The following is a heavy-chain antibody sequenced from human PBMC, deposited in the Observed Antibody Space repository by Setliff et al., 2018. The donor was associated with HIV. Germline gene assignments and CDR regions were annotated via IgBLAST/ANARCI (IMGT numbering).Heavy chain of an antibody. CDR3: ASSRGRYYGSVRAFDI. CDR1: GGSISSYY. V-gene: IGHV4-59*08. J-gene: IGHJ3*02. Sequence: PSETLSLTCTVSGGSISSYYWSWVRQPPGKGLEWIGYIYYSGNTHYNPSLKSRVTMSVDTSKNQFSLKLSSVTAADTAVYYCASSRGRYYGSVRAFDIWGRGTVVTVSS. CDR2: IYYSGNT. D-gene: IGHD3-10*01.